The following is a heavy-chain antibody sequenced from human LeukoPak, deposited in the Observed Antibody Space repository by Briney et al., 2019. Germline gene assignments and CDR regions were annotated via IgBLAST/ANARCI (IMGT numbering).Heavy chain of an antibody. D-gene: IGHD3-3*01. V-gene: IGHV4-4*07. CDR1: GGSLSNYS. Sequence: SETLSLTCTVSGGSLSNYSWSWFRQPAGKGLEWIGRFHSGGSTKYNFFLKSRLTMSVETSKNLFSLKLRSVAAADTAVYFCARDRYYFWSGHDNGMDVWGQGTTVTVSS. J-gene: IGHJ6*02. CDR3: ARDRYYFWSGHDNGMDV. CDR2: FHSGGST.